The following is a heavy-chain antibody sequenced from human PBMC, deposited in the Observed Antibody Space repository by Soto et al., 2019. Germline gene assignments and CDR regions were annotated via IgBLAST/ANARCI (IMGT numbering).Heavy chain of an antibody. V-gene: IGHV4-39*01. Sequence: SETLSLTCSVSGGSINRSPYYWDWIRQSPGKGLEWIGSIYETGRTNHNPLLKSRVTMTVDTSRNQFSLKLSSVIAADTAVYYCARHGGFCHTTRCHEYFQYWGQGAPVTVSS. J-gene: IGHJ1*01. CDR3: ARHGGFCHTTRCHEYFQY. CDR2: IYETGRT. CDR1: GGSINRSPYY. D-gene: IGHD2-2*01.